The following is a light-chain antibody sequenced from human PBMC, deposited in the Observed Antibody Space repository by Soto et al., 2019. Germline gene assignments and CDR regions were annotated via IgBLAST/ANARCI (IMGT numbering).Light chain of an antibody. CDR3: QSYDSSLSAL. CDR1: SSNIGAGYD. J-gene: IGLJ3*02. V-gene: IGLV1-40*01. Sequence: QSVLTQPPSVSGAPGQRVTISCTGSSSNIGAGYDVHWYQQLPGTAPKLLIYVNSNRPSGVPDRCSGSKSGTSASLAITGLQAEDEADYYCQSYDSSLSALFGGGTKLTVL. CDR2: VNS.